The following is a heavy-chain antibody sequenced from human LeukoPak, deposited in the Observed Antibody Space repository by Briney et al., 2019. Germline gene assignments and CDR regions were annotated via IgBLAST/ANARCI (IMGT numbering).Heavy chain of an antibody. D-gene: IGHD4-11*01. CDR3: ARHATTVSFDY. Sequence: KPSETLSLTCAVSGYSISSGYYWGWIRQPPGKGLEWIGSIYHSGSTYYNPSLKSRVTISVDTSKNQFSLKLSSVTAADTAVYYCARHATTVSFDYWGQGTLVTVSS. J-gene: IGHJ4*02. V-gene: IGHV4-38-2*01. CDR1: GYSISSGYY. CDR2: IYHSGST.